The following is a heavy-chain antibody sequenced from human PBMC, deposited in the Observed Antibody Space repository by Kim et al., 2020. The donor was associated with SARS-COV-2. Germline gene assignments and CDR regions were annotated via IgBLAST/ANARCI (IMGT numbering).Heavy chain of an antibody. D-gene: IGHD5-12*01. CDR1: GGSFSAYA. CDR3: NGATIAGVDY. Sequence: SVKVSCKASGGSFSAYAINWVRQAPGQGLEWMGGIIPMFDMTNYAQRFQGGLTVTADESTSTAYMELSSLRSEDTALYFCNGATIAGVDYWGQGTLVTVSS. J-gene: IGHJ4*02. V-gene: IGHV1-69*13. CDR2: IIPMFDMT.